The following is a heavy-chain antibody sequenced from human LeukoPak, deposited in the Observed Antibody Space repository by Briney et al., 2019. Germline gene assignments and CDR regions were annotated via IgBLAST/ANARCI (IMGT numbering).Heavy chain of an antibody. CDR2: IYYSGST. D-gene: IGHD2-2*01. CDR1: SFSISSYY. V-gene: IGHV4-59*01. J-gene: IGHJ3*02. CDR3: ARASCSGTTCYARSAFDI. Sequence: PSETLSLTCTVSSFSISSYYWSWVRQPPGKGLEWLGYIYYSGSTNYNPSLKSRVTISVDTSKNQFSLKLNSVTAADTAVYYCARASCSGTTCYARSAFDIWGQGTMVTVSS.